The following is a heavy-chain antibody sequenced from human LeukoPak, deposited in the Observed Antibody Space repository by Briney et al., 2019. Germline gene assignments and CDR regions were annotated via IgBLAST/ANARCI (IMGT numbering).Heavy chain of an antibody. CDR1: GYTFTGYY. CDR2: ISPTSGGT. CDR3: ARAYYDILTGEDY. J-gene: IGHJ4*02. V-gene: IGHV1-2*02. Sequence: ASVTVSFRASGYTFTGYYMHWVRQAPGQGLEGMGWISPTSGGTNYAQKLQGRVTITTYTSTSTAYMELRSLRSDDTAVYYCARAYYDILTGEDYWGQGTLVTVSS. D-gene: IGHD3-9*01.